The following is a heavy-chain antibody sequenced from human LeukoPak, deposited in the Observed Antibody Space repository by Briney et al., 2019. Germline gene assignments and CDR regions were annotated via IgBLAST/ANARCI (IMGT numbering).Heavy chain of an antibody. Sequence: PSETLSLTCTVSGGSISSSSYYWGWIRQPPGKGLEWIGSIYYSGSTYYNPSLKSRVTISVDTSKNQFSLKLSSVTAADTAVYYCASGTSWLRAFDIWGQGTMVTVSS. D-gene: IGHD5-18*01. V-gene: IGHV4-39*01. J-gene: IGHJ3*02. CDR2: IYYSGST. CDR3: ASGTSWLRAFDI. CDR1: GGSISSSSYY.